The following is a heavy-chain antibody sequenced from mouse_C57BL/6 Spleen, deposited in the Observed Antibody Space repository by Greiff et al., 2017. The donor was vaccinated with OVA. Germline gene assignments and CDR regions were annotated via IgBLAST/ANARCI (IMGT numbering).Heavy chain of an antibody. CDR2: INPNNGGT. D-gene: IGHD4-1*01. Sequence: EVQLQQSGPELVKPGASVKISCKASGYTFTDYYMNWVKQSHGKSLEWIGDINPNNGGTSYNQKFKGKATLTVDKSSSTAYMELRSLTSEDSAVYYCARERSLTGLDYWGQGTTLTVSS. CDR1: GYTFTDYY. CDR3: ARERSLTGLDY. J-gene: IGHJ2*01. V-gene: IGHV1-26*01.